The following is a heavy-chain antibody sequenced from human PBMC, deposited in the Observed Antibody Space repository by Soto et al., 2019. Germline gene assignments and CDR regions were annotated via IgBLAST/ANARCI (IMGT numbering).Heavy chain of an antibody. J-gene: IGHJ5*02. Sequence: ASVKVSCKASGYTFTGYYMHWVRQAPGRGLEWMGWINPNSGGTNYAQKFQGRVTMTRDTSISTAYMELSRLRSDDTAVYYCARGSSSGPTTRFDPWGQGTLVTVSS. V-gene: IGHV1-2*02. D-gene: IGHD6-6*01. CDR2: INPNSGGT. CDR3: ARGSSSGPTTRFDP. CDR1: GYTFTGYY.